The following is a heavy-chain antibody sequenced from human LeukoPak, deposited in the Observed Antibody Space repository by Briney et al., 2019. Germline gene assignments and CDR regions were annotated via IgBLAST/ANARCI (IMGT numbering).Heavy chain of an antibody. Sequence: ASVKLSCTASGYTFSTYGFSWVRQAPGQGLEWMGWISSYNGNKNYAQHLQGRVTLTTDTSTTTAYMALRNLRCDDTGVYYCADWSEGVFAPWGQGTLVTVSS. CDR3: ADWSEGVFAP. CDR1: GYTFSTYG. CDR2: ISSYNGNK. D-gene: IGHD1-1*01. J-gene: IGHJ5*02. V-gene: IGHV1-18*01.